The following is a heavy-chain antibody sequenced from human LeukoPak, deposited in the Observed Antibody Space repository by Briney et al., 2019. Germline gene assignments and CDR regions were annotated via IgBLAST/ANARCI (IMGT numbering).Heavy chain of an antibody. CDR2: INHSGST. Sequence: SETLSVTCAVYGGSFSGYYLSWIRQPPGKGLEWIGEINHSGSTNYNPSLKSRVTISVDTSKNQFSLKLSSVTAADTAVYYCARGRTMVRGTPFDYWGQGTLVTVSS. CDR1: GGSFSGYY. J-gene: IGHJ4*02. CDR3: ARGRTMVRGTPFDY. V-gene: IGHV4-34*01. D-gene: IGHD3-10*01.